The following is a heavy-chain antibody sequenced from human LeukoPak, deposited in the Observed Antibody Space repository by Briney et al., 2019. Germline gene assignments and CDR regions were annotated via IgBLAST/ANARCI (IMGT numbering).Heavy chain of an antibody. D-gene: IGHD3-3*01. CDR3: ARGSAWDPDY. CDR2: IRPDGSEG. Sequence: GGSLRLSCAASAFTFSTYWMSWVRQAPGKGLEWVANIRPDGSEGYYVDSMKGRFTISRDNAKNSLCLQINSLRVEDTAVYYCARGSAWDPDYWGQGTLVTVSS. CDR1: AFTFSTYW. J-gene: IGHJ4*01. V-gene: IGHV3-7*03.